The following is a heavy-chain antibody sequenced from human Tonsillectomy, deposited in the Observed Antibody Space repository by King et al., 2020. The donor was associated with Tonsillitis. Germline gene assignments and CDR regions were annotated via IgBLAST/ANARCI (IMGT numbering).Heavy chain of an antibody. CDR3: WSGSFSTDYAGMDV. J-gene: IGHJ6*02. Sequence: VQLVESGGGVVQPGASLRLSCAASGFTFSSYAMHWVRQAPGKGLEWVAVISYDGNTQYYADSVKGRFTISRDNSQRSLHLQMNSLGPEDTAVYYGWSGSFSTDYAGMDVWGQGTTVTVSS. V-gene: IGHV3-30-3*01. CDR1: GFTFSSYA. D-gene: IGHD1-26*01. CDR2: ISYDGNTQ.